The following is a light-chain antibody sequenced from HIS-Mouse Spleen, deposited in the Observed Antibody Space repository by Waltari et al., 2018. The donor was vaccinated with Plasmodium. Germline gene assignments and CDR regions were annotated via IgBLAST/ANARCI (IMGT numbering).Light chain of an antibody. Sequence: DIVMTQSPDSLAVSLGERATINCKSSQSVLYSSNNKNYLAWYQQNPGQPPKRLIYWASTRESGVPDRFSGSGSGTDFTLTISSLQAEDVAVYYCQQYYSTPPYTFGQGTKLEIK. CDR3: QQYYSTPPYT. J-gene: IGKJ2*01. V-gene: IGKV4-1*01. CDR2: WAS. CDR1: QSVLYSSNNKNY.